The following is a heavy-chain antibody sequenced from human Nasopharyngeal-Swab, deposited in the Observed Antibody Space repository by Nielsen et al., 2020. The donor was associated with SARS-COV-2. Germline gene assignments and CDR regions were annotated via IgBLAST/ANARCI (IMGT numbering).Heavy chain of an antibody. J-gene: IGHJ6*03. CDR2: ISGSGGST. D-gene: IGHD3-22*01. CDR1: GFTFSSYG. Sequence: GESLKISCAASGFTFSSYGMHWVRQAPGKGLEWVSAISGSGGSTYYADSVKGRFTISRDNSKNTLYLQMNSLRAEDTAVYYCAKGRYTMSYYYYMDVWGKGTTVTVSS. V-gene: IGHV3-23*01. CDR3: AKGRYTMSYYYYMDV.